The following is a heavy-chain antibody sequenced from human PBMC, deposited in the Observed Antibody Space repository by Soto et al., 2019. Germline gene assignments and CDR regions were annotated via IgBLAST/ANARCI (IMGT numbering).Heavy chain of an antibody. Sequence: PSETLSLTCAVYGGSFSGYYWSWIRQPPGKGLEWIGEINHSGSTNYNPSLKSRVTISVDRSKNQFSLKLTSVTAADTAVYYWARDKLTGPVDYWDQGTLVTVAS. CDR3: ARDKLTGPVDY. V-gene: IGHV4-34*01. J-gene: IGHJ4*02. CDR1: GGSFSGYY. D-gene: IGHD1-1*01. CDR2: INHSGST.